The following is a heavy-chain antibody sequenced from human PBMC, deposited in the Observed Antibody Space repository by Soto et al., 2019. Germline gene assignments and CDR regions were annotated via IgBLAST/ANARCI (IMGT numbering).Heavy chain of an antibody. CDR3: ARGTRASGTIFGVVISPREELYYYYGMDV. V-gene: IGHV1-69*13. Sequence: ASVKVSCKASGGTFSSYAISWVRQAPGQGLEWMGGIIPIFGTANYAQKFQGRVTITADESTSTAYMELGSLRSEDTAVYYCARGTRASGTIFGVVISPREELYYYYGMDVWGQGTTVTVSS. CDR1: GGTFSSYA. D-gene: IGHD3-3*01. CDR2: IIPIFGTA. J-gene: IGHJ6*02.